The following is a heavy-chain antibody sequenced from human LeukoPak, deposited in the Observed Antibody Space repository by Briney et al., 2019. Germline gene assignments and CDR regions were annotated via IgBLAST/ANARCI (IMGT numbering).Heavy chain of an antibody. CDR2: ISSSVST. CDR1: RGSISGSIRSHY. Sequence: SETLSLTCTVSRGSISGSIRSHYWSWLRQPPGKGLELIGYISSSVSTNDNPSLRSRVTISVDTSKNQFFLNLSSVSAADTAVYYCARIPLGYSGAYYFDYWGQGTLVTVSP. D-gene: IGHD5-12*01. J-gene: IGHJ4*02. V-gene: IGHV4-4*09. CDR3: ARIPLGYSGAYYFDY.